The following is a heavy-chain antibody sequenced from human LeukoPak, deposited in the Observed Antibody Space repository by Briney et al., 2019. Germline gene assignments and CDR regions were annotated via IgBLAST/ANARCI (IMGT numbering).Heavy chain of an antibody. CDR3: ARDLEAAALDY. D-gene: IGHD6-13*01. CDR1: GFTFSSYW. V-gene: IGHV3-7*01. Sequence: GGSLRLSCAASGFTFSSYWMSWVRQAPGEGLEWVANIKQDGSEKYYVDSVKGRFTISRDNAKNSLYLQISSLRAEDTAVYYCARDLEAAALDYWGQGTLVTVST. CDR2: IKQDGSEK. J-gene: IGHJ4*02.